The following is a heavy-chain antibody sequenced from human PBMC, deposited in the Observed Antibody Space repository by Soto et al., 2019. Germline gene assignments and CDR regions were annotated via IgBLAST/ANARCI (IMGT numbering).Heavy chain of an antibody. D-gene: IGHD3-16*01. CDR1: GCTFSSYV. Sequence: QLQLVQSGAEIKKPGSSVKVSCKASGCTFSSYVIAWVRQAPGQGPEWMGGIIPLYGTSNYAQKFQGRVTITADISTNTAYRELRSLQSEATAIYYSARAVWGSHQEFDFWGQGTRVTVSS. V-gene: IGHV1-69*06. CDR2: IIPLYGTS. J-gene: IGHJ4*02. CDR3: ARAVWGSHQEFDF.